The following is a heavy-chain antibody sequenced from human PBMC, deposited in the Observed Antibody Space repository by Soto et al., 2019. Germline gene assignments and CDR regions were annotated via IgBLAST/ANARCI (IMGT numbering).Heavy chain of an antibody. CDR3: ARDLIAVAGTHYYYGMDV. CDR1: GLTFRSYA. CDR2: ISSNSSNK. Sequence: GGSLSLSCAAYGLTFRSYAMDWVRQAPCKEIEWVSDISSNSSNKYYADSVKGRFTISRNNAKNSLYLQMNSLRAEDTAVYYCARDLIAVAGTHYYYGMDVWGQGTTVTVSS. J-gene: IGHJ6*02. D-gene: IGHD6-19*01. V-gene: IGHV3-21*01.